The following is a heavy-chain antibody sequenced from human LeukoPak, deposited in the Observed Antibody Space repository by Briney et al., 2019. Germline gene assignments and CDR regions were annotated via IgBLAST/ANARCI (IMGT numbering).Heavy chain of an antibody. CDR3: ARGEVPAAINYFDY. Sequence: PSETLSLTCAVSGYSISSGYYWGWIRQPPGKGQGWIGSIYHSGSTYYNPSLKSRVTISVDTSKNQFSLKLSSVTAADTAVYYCARGEVPAAINYFDYWGQGTLVTVSS. CDR2: IYHSGST. CDR1: GYSISSGYY. D-gene: IGHD2-2*01. V-gene: IGHV4-38-2*01. J-gene: IGHJ4*02.